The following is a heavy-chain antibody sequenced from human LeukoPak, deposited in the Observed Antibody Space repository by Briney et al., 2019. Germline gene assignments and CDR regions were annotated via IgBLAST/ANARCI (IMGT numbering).Heavy chain of an antibody. CDR3: AKGLDY. CDR2: IYTSGTS. V-gene: IGHV4-61*02. CDR1: GGSINSDDYY. J-gene: IGHJ4*02. Sequence: SETLSLTCTVSGGSINSDDYYWSWIRQPAGKGLEWIGRIYTSGTSNYNPSLKSRVTISLDTSKNQFSLTLSSVTAADTAVYYCAKGLDYWGQGILVTVSS.